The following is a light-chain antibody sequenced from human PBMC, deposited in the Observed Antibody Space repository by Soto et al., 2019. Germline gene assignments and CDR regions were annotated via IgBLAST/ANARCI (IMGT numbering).Light chain of an antibody. Sequence: EIVLTQSPATLSLSPGERATLSCRASQSVSSYLAWYQQKPGQAPRLLIYDASNRATGIPARFSGSGSGTGFTLPISSLEPEDFAVYYCQQRSNWPLTFGGGTKVEIK. CDR1: QSVSSY. V-gene: IGKV3-11*01. CDR2: DAS. CDR3: QQRSNWPLT. J-gene: IGKJ4*01.